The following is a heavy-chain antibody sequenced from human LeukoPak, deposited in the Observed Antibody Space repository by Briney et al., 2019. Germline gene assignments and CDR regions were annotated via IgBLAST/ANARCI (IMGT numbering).Heavy chain of an antibody. Sequence: GGSLRLSCAVSRFTFSSYWMSWVRQAPGKGLEWVASVKQEGSEKYYVDSVKGRFIISRDNAKNSLYLQMNSLRAEDAAVYYCARDADLGSTITGAFDIWGQGTMVTVSS. D-gene: IGHD5-24*01. CDR1: RFTFSSYW. J-gene: IGHJ3*02. CDR3: ARDADLGSTITGAFDI. V-gene: IGHV3-7*01. CDR2: VKQEGSEK.